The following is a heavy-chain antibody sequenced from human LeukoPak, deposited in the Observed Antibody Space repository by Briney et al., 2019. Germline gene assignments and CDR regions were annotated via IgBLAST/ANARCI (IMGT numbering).Heavy chain of an antibody. D-gene: IGHD6-13*01. Sequence: PGRSLRLSCAASGFTFDDYAMHWVRQAPGKGLEWVSGISWNSGSIGYADSVKGRFTISRDNAKNSLYLQMNSLRAEDTALYYCAKGLSRLYSSSWYSIDYWGQGTLVTVSS. CDR3: AKGLSRLYSSSWYSIDY. J-gene: IGHJ4*02. CDR2: ISWNSGSI. V-gene: IGHV3-9*01. CDR1: GFTFDDYA.